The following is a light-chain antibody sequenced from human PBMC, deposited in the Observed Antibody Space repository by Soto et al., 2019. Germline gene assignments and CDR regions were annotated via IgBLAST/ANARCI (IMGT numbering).Light chain of an antibody. CDR2: DAS. CDR3: QQRSNRLT. Sequence: EIVLTQSPATLSLSPGERATLSCRASQSIRNYLAWYQQKPGQAPRLLIYDASKRATGIPARFSGSGSGTDFTLSISSLEPEDFAVYYCQQRSNRLTFGGGTKVEIK. J-gene: IGKJ4*01. CDR1: QSIRNY. V-gene: IGKV3-11*01.